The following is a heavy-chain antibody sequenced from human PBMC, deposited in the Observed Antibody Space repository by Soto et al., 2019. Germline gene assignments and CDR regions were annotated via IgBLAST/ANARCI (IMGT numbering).Heavy chain of an antibody. CDR3: ARDHRGFYASSGYSPFDC. CDR1: GGTFSSYA. J-gene: IGHJ4*02. Sequence: QVQLVQSGAEVKKPGSSVKVSCKASGGTFSSYAISWARQAPGQGLEWMGGTIPFFGTTNYAPKFQGRVTITADESTSTASMALSSLRSEDTAVYYCARDHRGFYASSGYSPFDCWGQGTLVTVSA. D-gene: IGHD3-22*01. CDR2: TIPFFGTT. V-gene: IGHV1-69*12.